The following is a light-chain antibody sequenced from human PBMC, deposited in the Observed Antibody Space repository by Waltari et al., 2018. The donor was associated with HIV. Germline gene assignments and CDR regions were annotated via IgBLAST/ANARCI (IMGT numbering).Light chain of an antibody. J-gene: IGLJ1*01. V-gene: IGLV2-14*01. CDR3: SSYTSSSSPFV. Sequence: SALTQPASVSGSPGPSISISCPGTRRPVGGSHHVSCYKQHPGKAPKLIIYEVTNRPSGISNRFSGSKSGNTASLTISGLQAADEADYYCSSYTSSSSPFVFGTGTQVTV. CDR2: EVT. CDR1: RRPVGGSHH.